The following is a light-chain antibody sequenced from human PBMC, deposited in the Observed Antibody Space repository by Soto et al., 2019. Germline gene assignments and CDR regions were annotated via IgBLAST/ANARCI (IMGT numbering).Light chain of an antibody. Sequence: SYELTQPPLVSVSPGQTVSITCSGDKLGDKYACWYQQKPGQSPVLVIYQDSKRPSGIPERFSGSNSGNTATLTISGTQAMDEADYYCQAWDSSTGVFGTGTKLTVL. CDR3: QAWDSSTGV. CDR1: KLGDKY. CDR2: QDS. J-gene: IGLJ1*01. V-gene: IGLV3-1*01.